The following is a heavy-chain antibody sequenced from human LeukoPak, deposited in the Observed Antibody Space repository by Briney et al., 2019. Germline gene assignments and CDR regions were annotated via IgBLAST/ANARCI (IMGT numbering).Heavy chain of an antibody. CDR2: MYDSGST. J-gene: IGHJ4*02. CDR1: GGSISSSNFY. V-gene: IGHV4-39*07. Sequence: SETLSLTCTVSGGSISSSNFYWGWIRQPPGKGLEWIGSMYDSGSTYYNPSLKSRVTISVDTSKNQFSLKLTSVTAADTAVYYCARVGVGGGSYYFDYWGQGTLVTVSS. D-gene: IGHD3-16*01. CDR3: ARVGVGGGSYYFDY.